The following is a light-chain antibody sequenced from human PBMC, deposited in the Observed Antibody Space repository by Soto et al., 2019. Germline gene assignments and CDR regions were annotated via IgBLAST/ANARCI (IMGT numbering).Light chain of an antibody. V-gene: IGKV3-20*01. CDR3: KQYGSSWT. J-gene: IGKJ1*01. Sequence: EIVLTQSPGTLSLSPGERATLSCRASQSVSRNFLARYQQKPGQTPRLIIYGASSRATGIPDRFSGSGAGTDFTLTINRLEHEYFALYYCKQYGSSWTFGQGTKVEIK. CDR1: QSVSRNF. CDR2: GAS.